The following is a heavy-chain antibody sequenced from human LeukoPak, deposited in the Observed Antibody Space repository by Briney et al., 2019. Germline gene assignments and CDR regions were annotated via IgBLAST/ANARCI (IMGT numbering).Heavy chain of an antibody. CDR2: ISSSSSYI. CDR1: GFTFSSYS. J-gene: IGHJ4*02. Sequence: GGSLRLSCAASGFTFSSYSMNWVRQAPGKGLEWVSSISSSSSYIYYADSVKGRFTISRHNSKNTLYLQMNSLRAEDTAVYYCASGWDVWWAFDYWGQGTLVSVSS. D-gene: IGHD3-16*01. V-gene: IGHV3-21*01. CDR3: ASGWDVWWAFDY.